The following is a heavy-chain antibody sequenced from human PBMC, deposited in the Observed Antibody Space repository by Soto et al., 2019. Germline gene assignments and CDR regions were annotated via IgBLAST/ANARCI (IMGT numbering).Heavy chain of an antibody. CDR2: IGTAGDT. Sequence: GGSLRLSCGASGFTFSDNAMTWVRQATGKGLEWVSAIGTAGDTYYPGSVKGRFTISRENAKNSLYLQMNSLRAGDTAVYYCAREYYYGSGTRAYGMDVWGQGTTVTVSS. V-gene: IGHV3-13*01. J-gene: IGHJ6*02. CDR1: GFTFSDNA. CDR3: AREYYYGSGTRAYGMDV. D-gene: IGHD3-10*01.